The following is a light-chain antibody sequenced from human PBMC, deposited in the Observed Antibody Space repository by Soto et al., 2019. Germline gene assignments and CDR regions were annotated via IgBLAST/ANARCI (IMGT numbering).Light chain of an antibody. CDR2: DAS. J-gene: IGKJ2*03. Sequence: IQMTQSPSTVSASVGDSVTISCRASQPVNTFLAWYQQKPGGAPKVVIFDASNLGSGVPSRFSGSGFGTEFTLSIPSLQPDDFATYYCQQYKNYSYSFGQGTKLEIK. CDR1: QPVNTF. V-gene: IGKV1-5*01. CDR3: QQYKNYSYS.